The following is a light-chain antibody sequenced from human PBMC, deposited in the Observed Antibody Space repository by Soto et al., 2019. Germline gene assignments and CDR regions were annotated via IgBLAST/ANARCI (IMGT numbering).Light chain of an antibody. CDR3: QKYNSSPLT. CDR2: AAS. Sequence: DIQMTQSPSSLSASVGDRVTITSRASQGISNYLAWYQQKSGKVPKLLIYAASTLQSGVPSRFSGSGSVTDFNLTISSLQTEDVATDYCQKYNSSPLTFGGGTKVEIK. CDR1: QGISNY. V-gene: IGKV1-27*01. J-gene: IGKJ4*01.